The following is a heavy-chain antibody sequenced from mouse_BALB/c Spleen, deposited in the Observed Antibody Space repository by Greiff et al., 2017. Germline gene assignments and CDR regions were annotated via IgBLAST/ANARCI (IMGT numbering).Heavy chain of an antibody. V-gene: IGHV5-4*02. Sequence: EVKLVESGGGLVKPGGSLKLSCAASGFTFSDYYMYWVRQTPEKRLEWVATISDGGSYTYYPDSVKGRFTISRDNAKNNLYLQMSSLKSEDTAMYYCARDRGLTGGFAYWGQGTLVTVSA. CDR2: ISDGGSYT. CDR1: GFTFSDYY. D-gene: IGHD4-1*01. CDR3: ARDRGLTGGFAY. J-gene: IGHJ3*01.